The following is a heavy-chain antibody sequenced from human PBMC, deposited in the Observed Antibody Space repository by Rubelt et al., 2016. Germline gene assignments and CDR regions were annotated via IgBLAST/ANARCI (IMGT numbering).Heavy chain of an antibody. D-gene: IGHD5-18*01. CDR2: ITGSGGST. CDR3: AREADTAMVNPVWFDP. CDR1: GFTFSSYA. Sequence: FEAGGGLVQPGGSLRLSCAASGFTFSSYAMSWVRQAPGKGLEWVAAITGSGGSTYYAGSVKGRFTISRDNSKNTLCLQMNSLRAEDTAVYYCAREADTAMVNPVWFDPWGQGTLVTVSS. J-gene: IGHJ5*02. V-gene: IGHV3-23*01.